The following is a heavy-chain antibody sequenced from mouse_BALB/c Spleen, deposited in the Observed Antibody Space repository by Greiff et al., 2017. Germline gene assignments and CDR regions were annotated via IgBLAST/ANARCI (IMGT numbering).Heavy chain of an antibody. CDR1: GYTFTSYW. J-gene: IGHJ3*01. V-gene: IGHV1-5*01. D-gene: IGHD1-2*01. CDR2: IYPGNSDT. Sequence: EVQLQQSGTVLARPGASVKMSCKASGYTFTSYWMHWVKQRPGQGLEWIGAIYPGNSDTSYNQKFKGKAKLTAVTSTSTAYMELSSLTNEDSAVYYCTSYYGYPAWFAYWGQGTLVTVSA. CDR3: TSYYGYPAWFAY.